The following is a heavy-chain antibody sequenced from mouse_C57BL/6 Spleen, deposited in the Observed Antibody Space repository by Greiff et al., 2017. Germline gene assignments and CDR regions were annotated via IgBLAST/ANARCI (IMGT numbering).Heavy chain of an antibody. CDR1: GYTFTDYY. CDR2: INPYNGGT. D-gene: IGHD2-3*01. V-gene: IGHV1-19*01. J-gene: IGHJ2*01. Sequence: EVQLQQSGPVLVKPGASVKMSCKASGYTFTDYYMNWVKQSHGKSLEWIGVINPYNGGTSYNQKFKGKATLTVDKSSSTAYMELNSLTSEDSAVYYCAFYDGYFHYFDYWGQGTTLTVSS. CDR3: AFYDGYFHYFDY.